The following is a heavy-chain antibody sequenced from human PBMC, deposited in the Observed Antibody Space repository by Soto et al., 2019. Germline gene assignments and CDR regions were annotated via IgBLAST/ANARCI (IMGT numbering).Heavy chain of an antibody. CDR1: GGTFSSYA. V-gene: IGHV1-18*01. Sequence: ASVKVSCKASGGTFSSYAISWVRQAPGQGLEWMGWISAYNGNTNYAQKLQGRVTMTTDTSTSTAYMELRSLRSDDTAVYYCARRHNGDLVDYWGQGTLVTVSS. J-gene: IGHJ4*02. CDR2: ISAYNGNT. D-gene: IGHD4-17*01. CDR3: ARRHNGDLVDY.